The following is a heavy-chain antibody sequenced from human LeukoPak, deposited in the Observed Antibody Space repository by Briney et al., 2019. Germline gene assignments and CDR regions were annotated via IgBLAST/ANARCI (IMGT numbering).Heavy chain of an antibody. CDR1: GGSFSGYY. Sequence: PSETLSPTCAVYGGSFSGYYWSWIRKPLGKGLEWIGEINHSGSTNYNPSLKSRVTISVDTSKNQFSLKLSSVTAADTAVYYCASGTYSSYFDYWGQGTLVTVSS. CDR2: INHSGST. V-gene: IGHV4-34*01. D-gene: IGHD6-13*01. CDR3: ASGTYSSYFDY. J-gene: IGHJ4*02.